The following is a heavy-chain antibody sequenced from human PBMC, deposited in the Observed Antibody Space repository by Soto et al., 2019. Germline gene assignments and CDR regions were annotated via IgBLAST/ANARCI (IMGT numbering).Heavy chain of an antibody. D-gene: IGHD1-26*01. Sequence: QVHLQESGPGLVKPSETLSLTCTVSTDSITTSYWSWIRQPPGKGLEWIGYVYYSGSTNYNPSLKSRLTISIDTSKNQFSLKLSSVTAADTAVYYFASRRPGSYSGYIDYWGQGTLVTVSS. CDR2: VYYSGST. CDR3: ASRRPGSYSGYIDY. J-gene: IGHJ4*02. CDR1: TDSITTSY. V-gene: IGHV4-59*01.